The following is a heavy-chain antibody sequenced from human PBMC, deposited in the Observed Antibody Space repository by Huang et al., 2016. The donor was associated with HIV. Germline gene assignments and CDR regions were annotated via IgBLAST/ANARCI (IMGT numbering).Heavy chain of an antibody. CDR1: GASISSGSYY. CDR3: ATWPPGSQMRAFDI. D-gene: IGHD2-15*01. J-gene: IGHJ3*02. Sequence: QVQLQESGPGLVKPSQTLSLTCTVSGASISSGSYYWTWIRQPAGKGLAWIGHIYTSGSTNSNTSLKRRVTISIDTSKNHFSLRLNSVTAADTAVYYCATWPPGSQMRAFDIWGPGTMITVSS. CDR2: IYTSGST. V-gene: IGHV4-61*09.